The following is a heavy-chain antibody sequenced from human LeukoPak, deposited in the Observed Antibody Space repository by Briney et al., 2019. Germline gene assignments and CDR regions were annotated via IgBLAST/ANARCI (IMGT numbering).Heavy chain of an antibody. Sequence: PGRSLRLSCAHTGVTFTVSAIHWGSQAPGKGLEWVAFISDDGSRQHYADSVKGRFTISRGNSKNTLNLQMNSLRAEDTAVDYCVKDRTGTYPFDYWGQGTLVTVSS. CDR3: VKDRTGTYPFDY. V-gene: IGHV3-30-3*01. D-gene: IGHD3-16*02. CDR2: ISDDGSRQ. CDR1: GVTFTVSA. J-gene: IGHJ4*02.